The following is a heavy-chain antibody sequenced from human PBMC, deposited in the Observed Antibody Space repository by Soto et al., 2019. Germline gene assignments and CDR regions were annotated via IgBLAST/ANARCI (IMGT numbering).Heavy chain of an antibody. D-gene: IGHD2-8*01. CDR2: INPESTTL. V-gene: IGHV3-74*01. CDR3: AKPRVYCTNGFCPADS. J-gene: IGHJ4*02. CDR1: EITLNIYW. Sequence: QSGGSLRLSCTASEITLNIYWMHWIRQAPGKGLVWVSRINPESTTLTYADSVTGRFTFSRDSAKNTLYLQMDSLRDEDTALYFCAKPRVYCTNGFCPADSWGQGARGTVSA.